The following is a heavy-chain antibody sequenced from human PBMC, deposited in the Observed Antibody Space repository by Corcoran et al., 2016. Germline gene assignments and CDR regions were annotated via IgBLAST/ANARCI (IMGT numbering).Heavy chain of an antibody. Sequence: QVQLVQSGAEVKKPGASVQVSCKASGYTFTSYGISWVRQAPGQGLEWMGWISAYNGNTNYAQKLQGRVTMTTDTSTSTAYMELRSLRSDDKAVYDCARAAPADQVPGGKDYWGQGTLVTVSS. V-gene: IGHV1-18*01. J-gene: IGHJ4*02. CDR1: GYTFTSYG. CDR2: ISAYNGNT. D-gene: IGHD3-16*01. CDR3: ARAAPADQVPGGKDY.